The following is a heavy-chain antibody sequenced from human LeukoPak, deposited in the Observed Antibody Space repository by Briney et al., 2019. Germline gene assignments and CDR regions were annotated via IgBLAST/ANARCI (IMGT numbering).Heavy chain of an antibody. CDR3: AREGATSVESFDY. Sequence: GGSLRLSCAASGFTFSSYWMSWVRQAPGKGLEWVANIKQDGSEKYYVDPVKGRFTISRDNAKNSLYLQMNSLRAEDTAVYYCAREGATSVESFDYWGQGTLVTVSS. J-gene: IGHJ4*02. D-gene: IGHD1-26*01. CDR2: IKQDGSEK. CDR1: GFTFSSYW. V-gene: IGHV3-7*01.